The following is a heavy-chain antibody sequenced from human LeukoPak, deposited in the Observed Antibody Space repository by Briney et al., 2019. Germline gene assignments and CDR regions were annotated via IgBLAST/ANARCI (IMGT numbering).Heavy chain of an antibody. V-gene: IGHV3-30-3*01. CDR3: ARDTGSSSADYYFDF. CDR1: GFTFNKYA. D-gene: IGHD6-13*01. Sequence: PGGSLRLSCAASGFTFNKYAMHWVRQAPGKGLEWVAVLSYDGSDKYYADFVKGRFNISRGNSKNTLYLKMNSLRAEDTAVYYCARDTGSSSADYYFDFWGQGTPVTVSS. J-gene: IGHJ4*02. CDR2: LSYDGSDK.